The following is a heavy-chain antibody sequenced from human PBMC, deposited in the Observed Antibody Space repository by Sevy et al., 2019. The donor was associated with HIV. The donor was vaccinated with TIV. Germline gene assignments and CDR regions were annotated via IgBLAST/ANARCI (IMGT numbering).Heavy chain of an antibody. CDR2: ISAYNGNT. CDR3: AREKGIAVGFNWFDP. V-gene: IGHV1-18*04. D-gene: IGHD6-19*01. CDR1: GYTFTSYG. Sequence: ASLKVSCKASGYTFTSYGISWVRQAPGQGLEWMGWISAYNGNTNYAQKLQGRVTMTTDTSTSTAYMELRSLRSDDTAVYYCAREKGIAVGFNWFDPWGQGTLVTVSS. J-gene: IGHJ5*02.